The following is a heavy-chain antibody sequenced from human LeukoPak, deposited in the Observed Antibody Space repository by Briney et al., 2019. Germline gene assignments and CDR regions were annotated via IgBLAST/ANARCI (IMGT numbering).Heavy chain of an antibody. D-gene: IGHD3-22*01. CDR3: ARNYYDSSGYYYFDY. Sequence: TGGSLRLSCAASGFTFSSYGMTWVRQAPGKGLEGVSYISSSSSTIYYADSLKGRFTISRDNAKNSLYLQMNSLRAEDTAVYYCARNYYDSSGYYYFDYGGQGTLVTVSA. J-gene: IGHJ4*02. CDR2: ISSSSSTI. V-gene: IGHV3-48*04. CDR1: GFTFSSYG.